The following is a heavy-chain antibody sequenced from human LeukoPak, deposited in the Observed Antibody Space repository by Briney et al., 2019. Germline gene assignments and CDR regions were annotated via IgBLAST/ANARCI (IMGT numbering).Heavy chain of an antibody. D-gene: IGHD3-16*02. Sequence: GGSLRLSCAASGFTFSSYAMSWVRQAPGKGLEWVSAISGSGGSTYYADSMKGRFTISRDNSQNTLYMQMCSLRAEDTAVYCCVKLWAEVWGSYRFDYWGQGTLVTVSS. V-gene: IGHV3-23*01. CDR2: ISGSGGST. CDR3: VKLWAEVWGSYRFDY. J-gene: IGHJ4*02. CDR1: GFTFSSYA.